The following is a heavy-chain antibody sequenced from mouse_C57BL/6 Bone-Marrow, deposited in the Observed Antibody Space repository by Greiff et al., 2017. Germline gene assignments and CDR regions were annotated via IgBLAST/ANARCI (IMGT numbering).Heavy chain of an antibody. Sequence: VQLQQSGAELVRPGASVKLSCTASGFNIKDYYMHWVKQRPEQGLEWIGWIDPENGDTEYASKFQGKATITAATSSNTAYLQLRSLTSADTAVYYCPAYPHMGYFDYWGPGTTLTVSS. D-gene: IGHD6-5*01. CDR2: IDPENGDT. J-gene: IGHJ2*01. V-gene: IGHV14-4*01. CDR3: PAYPHMGYFDY. CDR1: GFNIKDYY.